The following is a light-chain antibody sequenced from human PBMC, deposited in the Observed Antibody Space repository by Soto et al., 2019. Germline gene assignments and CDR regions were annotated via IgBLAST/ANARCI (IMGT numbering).Light chain of an antibody. J-gene: IGKJ4*01. V-gene: IGKV1-39*01. CDR2: AAS. CDR1: QSISSY. Sequence: DIQMTQSPSSLSASVGDRVTITCRASQSISSYLNWYQQKPGKAPKLLIYAASSLHSGVPSRFSGSGSGTDFTLTISSLQPEDFAIYYCQQGYSSLTFGGGTMVEIK. CDR3: QQGYSSLT.